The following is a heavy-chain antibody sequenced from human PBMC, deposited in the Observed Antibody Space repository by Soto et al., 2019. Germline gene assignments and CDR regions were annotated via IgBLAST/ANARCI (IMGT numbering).Heavy chain of an antibody. D-gene: IGHD6-19*01. CDR2: IYFSGCT. J-gene: IGHJ4*02. Sequence: LSFTRTFSGVAFRSCNYYGDCISQRPGWGLEWIGIIYFSGCTYYNPSLKSRVTISVDTSKNQFSLKLSSVTAADTAVYYCAREAGYSSGWYPPTSYYFEYWGQGTLVTVSS. CDR3: AREAGYSSGWYPPTSYYFEY. V-gene: IGHV4-39*02. CDR1: GVAFRSCNYY.